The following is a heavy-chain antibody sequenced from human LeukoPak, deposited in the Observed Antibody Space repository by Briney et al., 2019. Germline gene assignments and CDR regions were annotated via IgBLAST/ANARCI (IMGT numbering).Heavy chain of an antibody. CDR2: IYYSGST. CDR3: ARGVPYYDFWSGRRGTSGYYGMDV. V-gene: IGHV4-39*01. Sequence: SETLSLTCTVSGGSISSSSYYWGWIRQPPGKGLEWIGSIYYSGSTYYNPSLKSRVTISVDTSKNQFSLKLSSVTAADTAVYYCARGVPYYDFWSGRRGTSGYYGMDVWGQGTTVTVSS. CDR1: GGSISSSSYY. D-gene: IGHD3-3*01. J-gene: IGHJ6*02.